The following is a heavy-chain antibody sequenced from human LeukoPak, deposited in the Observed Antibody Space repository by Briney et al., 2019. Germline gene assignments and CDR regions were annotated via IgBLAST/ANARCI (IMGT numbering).Heavy chain of an antibody. J-gene: IGHJ4*02. CDR3: AREVWWDSYALGY. CDR1: GFTFSSYG. D-gene: IGHD5-18*01. V-gene: IGHV3-30*02. CDR2: IRYDGSNK. Sequence: PGGSLRLSCAASGFTFSSYGMHWVRQAPGKGLEWVAFIRYDGSNKYYADSEKGRFTISRDNAKNSLYLQMNSLRAEDTAVYYCAREVWWDSYALGYWGQGTLVTVSS.